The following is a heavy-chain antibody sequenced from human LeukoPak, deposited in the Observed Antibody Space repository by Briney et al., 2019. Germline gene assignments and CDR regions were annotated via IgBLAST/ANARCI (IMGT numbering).Heavy chain of an antibody. J-gene: IGHJ4*02. CDR1: GYSFTDYY. Sequence: GESLKISCQGSGYSFTDYYISWVRQMAGKDVEWMGIIYPDDSDTTYSPSFQGQVTISADKSISTAYLRWTSLMASDTAMYYCARLGNWNDFDYWGQGTLVTVSS. CDR3: ARLGNWNDFDY. V-gene: IGHV5-51*01. CDR2: IYPDDSDT. D-gene: IGHD1-1*01.